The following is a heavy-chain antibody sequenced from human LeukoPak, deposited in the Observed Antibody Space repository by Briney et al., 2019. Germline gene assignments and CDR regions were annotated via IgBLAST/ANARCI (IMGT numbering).Heavy chain of an antibody. CDR3: ARGTSGSLYY. D-gene: IGHD1-26*01. CDR2: ISSSSSTI. V-gene: IGHV3-48*04. CDR1: GFTFSSYS. J-gene: IGHJ4*02. Sequence: GRSLRLSCAASGFTFSSYSMNWVRQAPGKGLEWVSYISSSSSTIYYADSVKGRFTISRDNAKNSLYLQMNSLRAEDTAMYYCARGTSGSLYYWGQGTLVTVSS.